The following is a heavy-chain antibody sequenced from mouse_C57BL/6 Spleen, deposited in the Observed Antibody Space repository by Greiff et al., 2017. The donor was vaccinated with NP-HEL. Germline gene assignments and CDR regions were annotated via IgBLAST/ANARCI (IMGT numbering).Heavy chain of an antibody. Sequence: QVQLQQSGPELVKPGDSVKISCKASGYAFSSYWMHWVKQRPGKGLEWIGRIYPGDGDTNYNGQFKGKATLTADKSSSTAYMQLSSLTSEDSAVYVCARRVVAKECYAMDYWGQGTSVTVSS. CDR3: ARRVVAKECYAMDY. D-gene: IGHD1-1*01. CDR2: IYPGDGDT. J-gene: IGHJ4*01. CDR1: GYAFSSYW. V-gene: IGHV1-82*01.